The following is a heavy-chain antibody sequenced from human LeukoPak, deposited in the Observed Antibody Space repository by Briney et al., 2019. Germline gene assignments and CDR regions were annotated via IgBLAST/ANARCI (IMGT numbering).Heavy chain of an antibody. CDR2: INHSGST. CDR3: ASTLPYYYYYMDV. CDR1: GGSFSGYY. J-gene: IGHJ6*03. D-gene: IGHD3-10*01. Sequence: SETLSLTCAVYGGSFSGYYWSWIRQPPGKGLEWIGEINHSGSTNYTPSLKSRVTISVDTSKNQFSLKLSSVTAADTAVYYCASTLPYYYYYMDVWGKGTTVTVSS. V-gene: IGHV4-34*01.